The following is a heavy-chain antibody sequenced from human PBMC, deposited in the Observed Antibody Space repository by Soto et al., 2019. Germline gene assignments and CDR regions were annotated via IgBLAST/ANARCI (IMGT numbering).Heavy chain of an antibody. Sequence: GGSPRLSCAASGYTVSSYGMHWVRQAPGKGLEWVAVISYDGSNKYYADSVKGRFTISRDNSKNTLYLQMNSLRAEDTAVYYCAKAPTLRFLEWLLYDYMDVWGKGTTVTVSS. CDR3: AKAPTLRFLEWLLYDYMDV. D-gene: IGHD3-3*01. CDR1: GYTVSSYG. CDR2: ISYDGSNK. J-gene: IGHJ6*03. V-gene: IGHV3-30*18.